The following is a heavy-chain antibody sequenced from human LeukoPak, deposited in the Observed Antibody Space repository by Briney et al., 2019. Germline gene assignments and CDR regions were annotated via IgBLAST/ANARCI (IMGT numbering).Heavy chain of an antibody. Sequence: SETLSLTCAVYGGSFSGYYWSWIRQPPGKGLEWIGEINHSGSTNYNPSLKSRVTISVDTSKNQFSLKLSSVTAADTAVYYCARRPRRTTVVTPGWFDPWGQGTLVTVSS. CDR3: ARRPRRTTVVTPGWFDP. CDR1: GGSFSGYY. V-gene: IGHV4-34*01. J-gene: IGHJ5*02. CDR2: INHSGST. D-gene: IGHD4-23*01.